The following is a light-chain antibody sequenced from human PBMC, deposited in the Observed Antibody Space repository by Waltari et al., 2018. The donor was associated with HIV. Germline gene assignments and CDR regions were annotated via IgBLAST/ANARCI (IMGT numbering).Light chain of an antibody. CDR1: ALPKQY. V-gene: IGLV3-25*03. CDR3: QSADSSGTYPDV. Sequence: SYELTQPPSVSVSPGQTARITCSGDALPKQYAYWYQQKPGQAPVLVRYKANERPAVIPGRVSGSSSGITVTLTISGVQTEDEAYYYCQSADSSGTYPDVFGTGTKVTVL. CDR2: KAN. J-gene: IGLJ1*01.